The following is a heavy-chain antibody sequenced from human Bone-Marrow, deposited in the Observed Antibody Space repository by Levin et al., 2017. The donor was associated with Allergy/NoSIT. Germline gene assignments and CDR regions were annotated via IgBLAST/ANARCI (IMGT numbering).Heavy chain of an antibody. CDR2: ISHSGAA. D-gene: IGHD1-26*01. CDR3: AKGVELTQGHQFFYYIDL. CDR1: GASFDDYY. J-gene: IGHJ6*03. V-gene: IGHV4-34*01. Sequence: RPSETLSLTCAVYGASFDDYYWSFIRQAPGKGLEWIGEISHSGAANYNPPLKGRVTMSVDTSKKQFSLRMTSVTATDTAVYYCAKGVELTQGHQFFYYIDLWAAGTTVIVSS.